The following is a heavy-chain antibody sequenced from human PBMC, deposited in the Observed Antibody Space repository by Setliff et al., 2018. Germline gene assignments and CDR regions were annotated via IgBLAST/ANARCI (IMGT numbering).Heavy chain of an antibody. Sequence: SETLSLTCRVSGYSIGSDYFWAWVRQPPGKGLEWVATIKHGGTTYYNPSLRSRVIISVDTSKNQFSLKLSSVAAADTAVYYCARVDNFWSGPIDYWGQGTLVTVSS. V-gene: IGHV4-38-2*02. D-gene: IGHD3-3*01. CDR1: GYSIGSDYF. CDR3: ARVDNFWSGPIDY. CDR2: IKHGGTT. J-gene: IGHJ4*02.